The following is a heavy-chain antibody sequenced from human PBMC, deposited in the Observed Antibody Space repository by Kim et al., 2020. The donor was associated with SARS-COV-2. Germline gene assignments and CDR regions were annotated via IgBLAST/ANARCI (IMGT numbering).Heavy chain of an antibody. CDR2: IWYDGSNK. Sequence: GGSLRLSCAASGFTFSSYGMHWVRQAPGKGLEWVAVIWYDGSNKYYADSVKGRFTISRDNSKNTLYLQMNSLRAEDTAVYYCAKGPAQWLRESMFFDYWGQGTLVTVSS. D-gene: IGHD5-12*01. V-gene: IGHV3-33*06. J-gene: IGHJ4*02. CDR3: AKGPAQWLRESMFFDY. CDR1: GFTFSSYG.